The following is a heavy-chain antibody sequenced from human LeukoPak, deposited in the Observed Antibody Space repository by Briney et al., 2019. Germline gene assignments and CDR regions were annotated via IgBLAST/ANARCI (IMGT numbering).Heavy chain of an antibody. V-gene: IGHV3-30-3*01. D-gene: IGHD6-13*01. J-gene: IGHJ4*02. Sequence: GRSLRLSCAASGFTFSSYAMHWVRQAPGKGLEWVAVISYDGSNKYYADSVKGRFTISRDNSKNTLYLQMNSLRAEDTAVYYYAGHSSTLGYWGQGTLVTVSS. CDR1: GFTFSSYA. CDR3: AGHSSTLGY. CDR2: ISYDGSNK.